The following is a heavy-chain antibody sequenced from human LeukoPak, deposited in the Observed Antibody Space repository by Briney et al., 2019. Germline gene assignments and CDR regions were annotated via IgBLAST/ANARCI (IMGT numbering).Heavy chain of an antibody. CDR3: ARRAGTGDRDYFDS. Sequence: SETLSLTCIVSGGSISSDYYWAWIRQPPGKGLEWIGTVLYSGTTYYSPSLQSRLTISVDTSNNQFSLRLSSVTAADSAIYYCARRAGTGDRDYFDSWGQGTLVTVSS. D-gene: IGHD3/OR15-3a*01. J-gene: IGHJ4*02. V-gene: IGHV4-39*01. CDR1: GGSISSDYY. CDR2: VLYSGTT.